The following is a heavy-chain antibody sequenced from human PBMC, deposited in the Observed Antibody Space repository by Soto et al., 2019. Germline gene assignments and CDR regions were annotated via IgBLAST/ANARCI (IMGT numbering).Heavy chain of an antibody. Sequence: EVVLLESGGGLVQPGGSLRLSCEVSGVAFSFYSMSWVGQAPGKGLGWVASISGNGGTTYYAASGKGRFTFSRDNSKNTVYLQMNSLRGEDTAVYYCAKDRGGFTSGWEFFDFWGQGTLVTVSS. D-gene: IGHD6-19*01. J-gene: IGHJ4*02. CDR3: AKDRGGFTSGWEFFDF. V-gene: IGHV3-23*01. CDR1: GVAFSFYS. CDR2: ISGNGGTT.